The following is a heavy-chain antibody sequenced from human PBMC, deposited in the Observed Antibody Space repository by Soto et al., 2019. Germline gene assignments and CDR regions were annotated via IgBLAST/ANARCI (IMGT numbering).Heavy chain of an antibody. CDR2: INHRGST. Sequence: SETLSLACSVSGDSISSYYWSWIRQPPGKGLEWIGEINHRGSTNYNPSLKSRVTISVDTSKNQFSLKLRSVTAADTAVYYCAGVPNGDYPPYNWFDPWGQGTLVTVSS. CDR3: AGVPNGDYPPYNWFDP. J-gene: IGHJ5*02. V-gene: IGHV4-34*01. D-gene: IGHD4-17*01. CDR1: GDSISSYY.